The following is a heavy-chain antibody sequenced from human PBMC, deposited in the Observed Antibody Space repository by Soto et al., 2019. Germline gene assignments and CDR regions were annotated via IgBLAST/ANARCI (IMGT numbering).Heavy chain of an antibody. D-gene: IGHD1-1*01. CDR2: IYWNDDK. CDR3: ARGLATLPVFAFDI. CDR1: GISLSTSGVG. J-gene: IGHJ3*02. V-gene: IGHV2-5*01. Sequence: QITLKGSGPTLVKPTQTLTLTCTLSGISLSTSGVGLGWIRQTPGKALEWLALIYWNDDKHYRPSLKSRLTITKDTPKNQAIPTMTKMDPVDKATYYCARGLATLPVFAFDIWGQGTVVTVSS.